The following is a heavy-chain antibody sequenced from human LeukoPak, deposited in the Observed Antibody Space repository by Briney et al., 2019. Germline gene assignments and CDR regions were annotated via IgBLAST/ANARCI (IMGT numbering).Heavy chain of an antibody. D-gene: IGHD6-6*01. J-gene: IGHJ3*02. V-gene: IGHV1-69*01. Sequence: SVKVSCKASGGTFSSYAISWVRQAPGQGLEWMGGIIPIFGTANYAQKFQGRVTITADESTSIAYMELSSLRSEDTAVYYCARGGYSSSSRAGYAFDIWGQGTMVTVSS. CDR2: IIPIFGTA. CDR1: GGTFSSYA. CDR3: ARGGYSSSSRAGYAFDI.